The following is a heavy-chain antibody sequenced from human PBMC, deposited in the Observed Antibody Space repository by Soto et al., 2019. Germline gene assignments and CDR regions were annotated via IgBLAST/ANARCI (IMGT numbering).Heavy chain of an antibody. CDR3: ARSDRRCSPNCVEVADY. J-gene: IGHJ4*02. Sequence: QVQLVESGGGVVQPGRSLRLSCAASXXTFSSYGMHWVRQAPGKGLEWVAVIWYDGRNKYYADSVKGRFTISRDNSKNTLYLQMNSLRAEDTAVYYCARSDRRCSPNCVEVADYWGQGTLVTVSS. CDR2: IWYDGRNK. CDR1: XXTFSSYG. V-gene: IGHV3-33*01. D-gene: IGHD2-2*01.